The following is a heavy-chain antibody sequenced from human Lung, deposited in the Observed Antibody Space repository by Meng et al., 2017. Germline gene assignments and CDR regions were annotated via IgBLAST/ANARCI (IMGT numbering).Heavy chain of an antibody. CDR1: GGSIRSGNW. Sequence: HVQRQEPGPRLVTPSETLSLTCAVSGGSIRSGNWWSWVRQPPGKGLEWIGEISHSGNTNYSPSFRGRVTMSVGRSRDQFSLELNSVTAADTAVYFCARNGAYCLHSWGQGTLVTVSS. V-gene: IGHV4-4*02. J-gene: IGHJ4*02. CDR2: ISHSGNT. D-gene: IGHD4-17*01. CDR3: ARNGAYCLHS.